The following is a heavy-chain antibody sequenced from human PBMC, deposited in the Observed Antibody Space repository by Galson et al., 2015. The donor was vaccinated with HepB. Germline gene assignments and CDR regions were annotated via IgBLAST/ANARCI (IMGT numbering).Heavy chain of an antibody. D-gene: IGHD3-9*01. CDR2: VSGSGGST. V-gene: IGHV3-23*01. CDR3: AKAGVVRYYDMLPGYYNIYYFDY. Sequence: SLRLSCAAFGFTFSSYAMSWVRQAPGKGLEWVSTVSGSGGSTHYADSVKGRFTISRDNSKNTVYLQMNSLRAEDTAVYFCAKAGVVRYYDMLPGYYNIYYFDYWGQGTLVTVSS. J-gene: IGHJ4*02. CDR1: GFTFSSYA.